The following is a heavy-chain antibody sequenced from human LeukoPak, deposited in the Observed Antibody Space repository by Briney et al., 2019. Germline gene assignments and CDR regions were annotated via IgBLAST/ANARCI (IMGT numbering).Heavy chain of an antibody. CDR1: GGSISSSSYY. Sequence: PSETLSLTCTVSGGSISSSSYYWGWIRQPPGKGLEWIGSIYHSGSTNYNPSLKSRVTISVDKSKNQFSLKLSSVTAADTAVYYCARDLTDEYCSGGSCPKRWFDPWGQGTLVTVSS. CDR2: IYHSGST. CDR3: ARDLTDEYCSGGSCPKRWFDP. J-gene: IGHJ5*02. D-gene: IGHD2-15*01. V-gene: IGHV4-39*07.